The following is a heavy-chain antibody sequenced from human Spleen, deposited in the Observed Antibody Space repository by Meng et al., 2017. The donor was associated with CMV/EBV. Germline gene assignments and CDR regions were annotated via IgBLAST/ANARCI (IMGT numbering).Heavy chain of an antibody. J-gene: IGHJ4*02. CDR1: GFTFDDYA. CDR3: VREYSGSYFRN. V-gene: IGHV3-9*01. CDR2: ISWNSGSI. D-gene: IGHD1-26*01. Sequence: SLKISCAASGFTFDDYAMHWVRQAPGKGLEWVSGISWNSGSIGYADSVKGRFTISRDNSKNTLHLQMNSLRAEDTAVYYCVREYSGSYFRNWGQGTLVTVSS.